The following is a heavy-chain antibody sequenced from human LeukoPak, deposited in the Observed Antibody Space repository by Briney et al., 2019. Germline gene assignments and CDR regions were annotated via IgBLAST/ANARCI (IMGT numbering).Heavy chain of an antibody. Sequence: GGSLRLSCAASGFTFSSYWMNWVRQAPGKGLEWVSYISSSGSTIYYADSVKGRFTISRDNAKNSLYLQMNSLRAEDMALYHCAKGEMATIIGAFDIWGQGTMVTVSS. CDR1: GFTFSSYW. CDR3: AKGEMATIIGAFDI. V-gene: IGHV3-48*04. J-gene: IGHJ3*02. D-gene: IGHD5-24*01. CDR2: ISSSGSTI.